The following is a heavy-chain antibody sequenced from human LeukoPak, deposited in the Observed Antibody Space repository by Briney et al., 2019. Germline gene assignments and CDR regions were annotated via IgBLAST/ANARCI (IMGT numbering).Heavy chain of an antibody. CDR2: IWYDGSNK. CDR1: GFTFSSYG. Sequence: GGSLRLSCAASGFTFSSYGMHWVRQAPGKGLEWVAVIWYDGSNKYYADSVKGRFTISRDNSKNTLYLQMNSLRAEDTAVYYCARSLYGSGSYYKEYPYYFDYWGQGTLVTVSS. V-gene: IGHV3-33*01. J-gene: IGHJ4*02. D-gene: IGHD3-10*01. CDR3: ARSLYGSGSYYKEYPYYFDY.